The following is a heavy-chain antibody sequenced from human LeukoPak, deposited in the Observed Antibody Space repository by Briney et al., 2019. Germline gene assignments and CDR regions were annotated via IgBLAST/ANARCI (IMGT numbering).Heavy chain of an antibody. J-gene: IGHJ4*02. CDR2: ISSNGGST. Sequence: PGGSLRLSCSASGFTFSSYAMYWVRQAPGKGLEYVSAISSNGGSTYYADSVKGRFTISRDNSKNTLYLQMSSLRAEDTAVYYCVKAAVTWIYFPHFDYWGQGTLVTVSS. D-gene: IGHD5-12*01. V-gene: IGHV3-64D*06. CDR1: GFTFSSYA. CDR3: VKAAVTWIYFPHFDY.